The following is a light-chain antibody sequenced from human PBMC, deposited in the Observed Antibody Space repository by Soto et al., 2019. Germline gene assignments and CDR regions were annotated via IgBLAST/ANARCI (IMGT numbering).Light chain of an antibody. Sequence: QAVVTQEPSLTVSPGETVTLTCASSTGAVTSAYYPNWFQQKPGQAPRPLIYRTTNKHSWTPARFSGSLLGGKAALTLSGVQPEDEATYYCLFYYGGAWVFGGGTKHRP. CDR1: TGAVTSAYY. CDR2: RTT. J-gene: IGLJ3*02. V-gene: IGLV7-43*01. CDR3: LFYYGGAWV.